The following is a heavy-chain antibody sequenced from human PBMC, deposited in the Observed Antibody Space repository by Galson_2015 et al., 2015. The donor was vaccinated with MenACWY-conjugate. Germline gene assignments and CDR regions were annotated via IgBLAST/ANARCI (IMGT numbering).Heavy chain of an antibody. V-gene: IGHV5-51*01. CDR1: GYSFSSYW. CDR3: ARRIEGYGMDV. Sequence: QSGAEVKKPGESLKISRKASGYSFSSYWIVWVRQMPGKGLEWMGIIFPGDSDTRYSPSFRGQVTISADRSITTAYLQWNSLMASDTAIYYCARRIEGYGMDVWGQGTTVTVSS. J-gene: IGHJ6*02. CDR2: IFPGDSDT.